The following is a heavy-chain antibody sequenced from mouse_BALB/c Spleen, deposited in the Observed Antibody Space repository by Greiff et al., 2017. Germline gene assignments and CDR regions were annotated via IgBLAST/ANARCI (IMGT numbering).Heavy chain of an antibody. CDR3: ARDYYGSSYVGYYFDY. J-gene: IGHJ2*01. D-gene: IGHD1-1*01. CDR2: IYPGNGDT. Sequence: LQQPGAELVKPGASVKMSCKASGYTFTSYNMHWVKQTPGQGLEWIGAIYPGNGDTSYNQKFKGKATLTADKSSSTAYMQLSSLTSEDSAVYYCARDYYGSSYVGYYFDYWGQGTTLTVSS. CDR1: GYTFTSYN. V-gene: IGHV1-12*01.